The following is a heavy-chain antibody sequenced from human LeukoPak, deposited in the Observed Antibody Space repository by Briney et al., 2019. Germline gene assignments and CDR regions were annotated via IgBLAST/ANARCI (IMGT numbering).Heavy chain of an antibody. Sequence: GGSLRLSCAASGFTFSTYDMHWVRQVTGKGLEWVSAIGAAGDTYYPVSVKGRLTISRENAKNSLSLQMNSLRAGDTAVYYCARGDNRGYCSGGTCLIDYWGQGTLVTVSS. D-gene: IGHD2-15*01. CDR2: IGAAGDT. V-gene: IGHV3-13*01. J-gene: IGHJ4*02. CDR3: ARGDNRGYCSGGTCLIDY. CDR1: GFTFSTYD.